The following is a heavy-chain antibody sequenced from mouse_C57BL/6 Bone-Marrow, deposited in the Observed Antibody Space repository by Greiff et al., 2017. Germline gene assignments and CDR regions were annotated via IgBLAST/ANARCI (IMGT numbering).Heavy chain of an antibody. CDR3: TTTVGGWYFDV. J-gene: IGHJ1*03. CDR1: GFNIKDDY. Sequence: EVKLQESGAELVRPGASVKLSCTASGFNIKDDYMHWVKQRPEQGLEWIGWIDPENGDTEYASKFQGKATITADTSSNTAYLQLSSLTSEDTAVYYCTTTVGGWYFDVWGTGTTVTVSS. V-gene: IGHV14-4*01. D-gene: IGHD1-1*01. CDR2: IDPENGDT.